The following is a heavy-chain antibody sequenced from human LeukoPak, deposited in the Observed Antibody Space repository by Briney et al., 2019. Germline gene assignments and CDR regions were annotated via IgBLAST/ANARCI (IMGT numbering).Heavy chain of an antibody. V-gene: IGHV3-48*03. Sequence: GSLRLSCAASGFTFSSYEMNWVRQAPGKGLEWVSYISSSGSTIYYADSVKGRVTISRDNAKNSLYLQMNSLRAEDTAVYYCASDGYSHYYFDYWGQGTLVTVSS. D-gene: IGHD5-18*01. CDR3: ASDGYSHYYFDY. CDR2: ISSSGSTI. J-gene: IGHJ4*02. CDR1: GFTFSSYE.